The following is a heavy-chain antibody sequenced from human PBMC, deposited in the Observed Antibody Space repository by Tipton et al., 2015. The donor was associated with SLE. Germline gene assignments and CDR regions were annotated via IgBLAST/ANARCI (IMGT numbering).Heavy chain of an antibody. Sequence: SLRLSCAVYGGSFSSNYMSWVRQAPGKGLEWVSVIYSGGSTYYADSVKGRFTISRHNSKNTLYLQMNSLRAEDTAVYYCAREGSAAGRYFDLWGRGTLVTVSS. V-gene: IGHV3-53*04. D-gene: IGHD6-13*01. J-gene: IGHJ2*01. CDR2: IYSGGST. CDR1: GGSFSSNY. CDR3: AREGSAAGRYFDL.